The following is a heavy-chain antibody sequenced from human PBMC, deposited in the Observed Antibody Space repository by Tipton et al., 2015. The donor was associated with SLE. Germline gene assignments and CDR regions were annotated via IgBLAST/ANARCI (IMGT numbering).Heavy chain of an antibody. D-gene: IGHD3-22*01. Sequence: LRLSCTVSGGSISGYYWSWIRQPPGKGLEWIAYGYYSGKTNYNPSLKSRVTISVDTSKNQFSLRLSSVTAADTAVYYCARHYYGVDYYGLDVWGQGTTVTVSS. CDR1: GGSISGYY. V-gene: IGHV4-59*08. CDR3: ARHYYGVDYYGLDV. J-gene: IGHJ6*02. CDR2: GYYSGKT.